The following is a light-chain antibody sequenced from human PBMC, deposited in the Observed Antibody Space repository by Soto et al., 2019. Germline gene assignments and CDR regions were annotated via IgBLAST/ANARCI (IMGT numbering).Light chain of an antibody. CDR3: HQYDKWPPIT. Sequence: DIQMTQSPSSLFASVGDRVTITCRASQGISTFLHWYQQRPGKAPSLIIYGASNLQSGVPSRFSGSGSGTEFTLTISSLQSEDFAVYYCHQYDKWPPITFGQGTLLEIK. CDR1: QGISTF. CDR2: GAS. V-gene: IGKV1-39*01. J-gene: IGKJ5*01.